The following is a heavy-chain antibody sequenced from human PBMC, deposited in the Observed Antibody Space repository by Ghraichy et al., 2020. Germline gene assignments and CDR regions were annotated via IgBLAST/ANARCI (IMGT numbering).Heavy chain of an antibody. Sequence: SETLSLTCTVSGGSISSSSYYWGWIRQPPGKGLEWIGSIYYSGSTYYNPSLKSRVTISVDTSKTQCSLKLSSVTAAATAVYYCARHEVSGSYQGNFDYWGQGTLVTVSS. CDR3: ARHEVSGSYQGNFDY. CDR2: IYYSGST. CDR1: GGSISSSSYY. J-gene: IGHJ4*02. D-gene: IGHD1-26*01. V-gene: IGHV4-39*01.